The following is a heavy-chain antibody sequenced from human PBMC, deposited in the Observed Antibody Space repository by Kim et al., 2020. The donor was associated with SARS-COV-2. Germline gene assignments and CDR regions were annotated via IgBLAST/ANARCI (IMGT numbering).Heavy chain of an antibody. CDR3: ARHKQQLDDDAFDI. D-gene: IGHD6-13*01. CDR1: GGSISSSSYY. Sequence: SETLSLTCTVSGGSISSSSYYWGWIRQPPGKGLEWIGSIYYSGSTYYNPSLKSRVTISVDTSKNQFSLKLSSVTAADTAVYYCARHKQQLDDDAFDIWGQGTMVTVSS. V-gene: IGHV4-39*01. CDR2: IYYSGST. J-gene: IGHJ3*02.